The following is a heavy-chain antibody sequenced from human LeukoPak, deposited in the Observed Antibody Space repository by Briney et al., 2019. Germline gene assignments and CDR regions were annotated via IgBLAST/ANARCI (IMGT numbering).Heavy chain of an antibody. V-gene: IGHV4-39*01. Sequence: PSETLSLTCTVSGGSISSSSNYWGWIRQPPGKGLEWIGSIYYSGSTYYNPSLKSRVTISVDTSKNQFSLKLSSVTAADTAVYYCAASFVSVGTFDIWGQGTMVTVSS. D-gene: IGHD1-26*01. CDR3: AASFVSVGTFDI. CDR1: GGSISSSSNY. CDR2: IYYSGST. J-gene: IGHJ3*02.